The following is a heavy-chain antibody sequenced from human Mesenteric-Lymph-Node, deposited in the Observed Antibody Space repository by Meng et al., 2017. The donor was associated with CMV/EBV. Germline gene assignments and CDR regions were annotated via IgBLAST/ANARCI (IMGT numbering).Heavy chain of an antibody. D-gene: IGHD7-27*01. Sequence: GGSLRLSCAASGFTFSAYALNWVRQGPGKGLEWVASITASSSSISYADSMKGRFTISRDNAEHSAYLQMNNLRAEDTAVYYCVRGYWGVSHLDLWGRGTLVTVSS. V-gene: IGHV3-21*01. J-gene: IGHJ2*01. CDR3: VRGYWGVSHLDL. CDR2: ITASSSSI. CDR1: GFTFSAYA.